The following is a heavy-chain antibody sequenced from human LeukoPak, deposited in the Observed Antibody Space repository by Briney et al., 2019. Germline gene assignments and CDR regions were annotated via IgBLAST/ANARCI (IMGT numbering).Heavy chain of an antibody. J-gene: IGHJ6*02. Sequence: GGSLRLSCAASGFTFSSYSMNWVCQAPGKGLEWVSSISSSSSYISYANSVKGRFAIYRDNDKNSLYLQMSSLRAEDTAVYYCARESYYYESSGYYYDYGMDVWGQGTTLTVSS. CDR1: GFTFSSYS. V-gene: IGHV3-21*01. CDR3: ARESYYYESSGYYYDYGMDV. D-gene: IGHD3-22*01. CDR2: ISSSSSYI.